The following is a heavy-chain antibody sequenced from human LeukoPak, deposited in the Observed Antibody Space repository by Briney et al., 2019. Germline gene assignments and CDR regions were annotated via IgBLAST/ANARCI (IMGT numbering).Heavy chain of an antibody. V-gene: IGHV3-7*03. CDR3: ARIGYSSSSFDY. Sequence: QAGGSLRLSCAASGFILSNHWMTWVRKAPGKGPEWVANMNKDGSEKYYVDSVEGRFTISRDTAKNSVFLQINSLRAEDTAIYYCARIGYSSSSFDYWGQGTLVTVSS. D-gene: IGHD6-6*01. J-gene: IGHJ4*02. CDR1: GFILSNHW. CDR2: MNKDGSEK.